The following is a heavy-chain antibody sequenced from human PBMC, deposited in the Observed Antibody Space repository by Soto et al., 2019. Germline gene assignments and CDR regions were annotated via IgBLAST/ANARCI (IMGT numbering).Heavy chain of an antibody. CDR1: GYSFTSYW. Sequence: GESLKISCKGSGYSFTSYWIGWVRQMPGKGLEWMGIIYPGDSDTRYSPSFQGQVTISADKSFTTAYLQWNSLKASDTAIYYCARPGYYDSSGFFNFDHWGQGTLVTVSS. V-gene: IGHV5-51*01. CDR2: IYPGDSDT. CDR3: ARPGYYDSSGFFNFDH. J-gene: IGHJ4*02. D-gene: IGHD3-22*01.